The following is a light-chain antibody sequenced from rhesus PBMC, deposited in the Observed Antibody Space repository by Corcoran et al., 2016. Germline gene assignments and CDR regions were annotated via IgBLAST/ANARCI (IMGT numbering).Light chain of an antibody. CDR3: QHYYDNPPT. J-gene: IGKJ4*01. CDR1: QNIYSQ. Sequence: DIQMTQSPSALSASVGDRVTISCRASQNIYSQLEWYQQRTGKAPKLLIYGASNLQTGIPSRLSGSGSWTNFTLTINSLQPDDSATYYCQHYYDNPPTFGGGSKVEIK. CDR2: GAS. V-gene: IGKV1S12*01.